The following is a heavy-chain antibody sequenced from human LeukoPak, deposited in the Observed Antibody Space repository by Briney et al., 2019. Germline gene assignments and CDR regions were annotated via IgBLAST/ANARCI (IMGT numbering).Heavy chain of an antibody. CDR2: ISSSSSYI. J-gene: IGHJ5*02. V-gene: IGHV3-21*01. Sequence: PGGSLRLSCAASGFTFSSYSMNWVRQAPGKGLEWVSSISSSSSYIYYADSVKGRFTISRDNAKNSLYLQMNSLRAEDTAVYYCASLVGGGWYKNWFDPWGQGTLVTVSS. CDR3: ASLVGGGWYKNWFDP. CDR1: GFTFSSYS. D-gene: IGHD6-19*01.